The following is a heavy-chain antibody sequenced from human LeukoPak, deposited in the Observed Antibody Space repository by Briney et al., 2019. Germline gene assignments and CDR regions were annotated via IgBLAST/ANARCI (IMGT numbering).Heavy chain of an antibody. D-gene: IGHD5-18*01. CDR1: GYSFTTYW. V-gene: IGHV5-51*01. CDR3: ARGGYTYGPTRNFDY. CDR2: IYPGDSDT. Sequence: GESLKISCKGSGYSFTTYWIGWVRQMPGKGLEWMGIIYPGDSDTRYSPSLQGQVTMSDDKSISTAYLQWSSLKASDTAMYYCARGGYTYGPTRNFDYWGQGALVTVSS. J-gene: IGHJ4*02.